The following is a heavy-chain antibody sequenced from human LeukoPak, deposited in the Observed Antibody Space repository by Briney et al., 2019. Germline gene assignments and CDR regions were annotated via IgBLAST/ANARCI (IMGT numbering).Heavy chain of an antibody. D-gene: IGHD2-15*01. CDR3: AREGANCSGGSCYIPGLYYNYGMDV. CDR1: GGSISSGGYY. CDR2: IYYSGST. V-gene: IGHV4-31*03. J-gene: IGHJ6*02. Sequence: SETLSLTCTVSGGSISSGGYYWSWIRQHPGKGLEWIGYIYYSGSTYYNPSLKSRVTISVDTSKNQFSLKLSSVTAADTAVYYCAREGANCSGGSCYIPGLYYNYGMDVWGQGTTVTVSS.